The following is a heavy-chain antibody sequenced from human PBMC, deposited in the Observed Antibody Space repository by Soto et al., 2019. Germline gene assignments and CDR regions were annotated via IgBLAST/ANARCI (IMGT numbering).Heavy chain of an antibody. J-gene: IGHJ4*02. Sequence: QVVESGGGLVPPGGALRLSCAASGFPFTNYGMNWVRQPPGKGLMWVSRISPDGSDVGYADSVEGRFTVSRDNAKNTLYLQMLSLSVEDTAMYYCACWGHIVPVAPSDFDRWGQGTLVTVAS. D-gene: IGHD2-8*02. CDR2: ISPDGSDV. V-gene: IGHV3-74*01. CDR1: GFPFTNYG. CDR3: ACWGHIVPVAPSDFDR.